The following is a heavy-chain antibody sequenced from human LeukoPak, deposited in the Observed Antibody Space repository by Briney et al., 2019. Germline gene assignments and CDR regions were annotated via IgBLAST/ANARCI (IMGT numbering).Heavy chain of an antibody. V-gene: IGHV1-8*03. Sequence: ASVKVSCKASGYTFTSYDINRVRQATGQGLEWMGWMNPNSGNTGYAQKFQGRVTITRNTSISTAYMELYSLTSDDTAVYYCARGSGSRGRDWFDPWGQGTLVTVSS. D-gene: IGHD1-26*01. J-gene: IGHJ5*02. CDR1: GYTFTSYD. CDR3: ARGSGSRGRDWFDP. CDR2: MNPNSGNT.